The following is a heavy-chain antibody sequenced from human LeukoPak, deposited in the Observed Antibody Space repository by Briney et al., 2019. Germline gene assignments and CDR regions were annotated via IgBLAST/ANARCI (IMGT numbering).Heavy chain of an antibody. J-gene: IGHJ4*02. V-gene: IGHV1-69*04. CDR2: IIPILGIA. D-gene: IGHD3-16*01. CDR1: GGTFSSYA. Sequence: ASVKVSCKASGGTFSSYAISWVRQAPGQGLEWMGRIIPILGIANYAQKFQGRVTITADKSTSTAYMELSSLRSEDTAVYCCASGGAPFDYWGQGTLVTVSS. CDR3: ASGGAPFDY.